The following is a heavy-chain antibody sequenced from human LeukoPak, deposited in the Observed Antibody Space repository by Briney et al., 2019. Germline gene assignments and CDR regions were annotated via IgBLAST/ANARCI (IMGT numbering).Heavy chain of an antibody. V-gene: IGHV3-23*01. CDR2: ISGSGGST. CDR3: AKDSLYSSSWYYFDY. Sequence: GGSLRLSCAASGFTFSSYAMSWVRQASGKGLEWVSAISGSGGSTYYADSVKGRFTISRDNSKNTLYLQMNSLRAEDTAVYYCAKDSLYSSSWYYFDYWGQGTLVTVSS. J-gene: IGHJ4*02. D-gene: IGHD6-13*01. CDR1: GFTFSSYA.